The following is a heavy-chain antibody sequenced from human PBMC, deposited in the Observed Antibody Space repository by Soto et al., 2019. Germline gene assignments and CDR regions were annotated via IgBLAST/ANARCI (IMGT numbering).Heavy chain of an antibody. D-gene: IGHD5-18*01. CDR2: INNDGTST. Sequence: EVQLVESGGGLVQPGGSLRLSCAASGFTFSSQWLHWVRQAPGKGLVWISRINNDGTSTNYADSVKGRFTVSRDNAKKTMPLQMKSWRAEDTAVYYCSSGRVVYTYGLDHWGKGTPFTAPS. V-gene: IGHV3-74*01. CDR3: SSGRVVYTYGLDH. CDR1: GFTFSSQW. J-gene: IGHJ4*02.